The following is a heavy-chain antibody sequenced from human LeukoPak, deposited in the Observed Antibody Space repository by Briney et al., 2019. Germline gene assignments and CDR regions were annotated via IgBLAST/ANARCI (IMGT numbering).Heavy chain of an antibody. D-gene: IGHD5-18*01. CDR1: GFTFSSYR. V-gene: IGHV3-48*01. CDR2: ISSSSSTI. J-gene: IGHJ4*02. Sequence: GGSLRLSCAASGFTFSSYRMNWVRQAPGKGLEWVSYISSSSSTIYYADSVKGRFTISRDNAKNSLYLQMNSLRAEDTAVYYCAGGIQLWANYFDYWGQGTLVTVSS. CDR3: AGGIQLWANYFDY.